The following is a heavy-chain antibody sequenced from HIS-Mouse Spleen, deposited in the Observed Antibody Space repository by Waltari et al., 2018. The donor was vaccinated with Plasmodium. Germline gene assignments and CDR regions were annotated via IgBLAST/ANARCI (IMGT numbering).Heavy chain of an antibody. V-gene: IGHV4-34*01. D-gene: IGHD3-10*01. CDR3: ASSGSGSYYY. Sequence: QVQLQQWDAGLLKPSETLSLTCSVYVGSFSGYYCSWIRQPPGKGLEWIGEINHSGSTNYNPSLKSRVTISVDTSKNQFSLKLSSVTAADTAVYYCASSGSGSYYYWGQGTLVTVSS. CDR1: VGSFSGYY. CDR2: INHSGST. J-gene: IGHJ4*02.